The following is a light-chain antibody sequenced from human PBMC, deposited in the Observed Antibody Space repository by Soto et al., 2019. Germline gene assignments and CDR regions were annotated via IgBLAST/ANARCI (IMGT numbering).Light chain of an antibody. V-gene: IGKV1-27*01. J-gene: IGKJ1*01. CDR3: QKSNAAPRP. CDR1: QDISNY. CDR2: EAS. Sequence: QMTQSPSSLSASVGDRVTITCRASQDISNYLAWYQQKPGGAPKLLIDEASTLQSGVPYRFSGSGSGADFTLAISSMQPEDVAIYCCQKSNAAPRPFGQGTRVEMK.